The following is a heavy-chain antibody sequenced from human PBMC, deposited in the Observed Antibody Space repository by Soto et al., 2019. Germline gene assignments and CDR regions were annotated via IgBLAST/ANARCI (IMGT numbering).Heavy chain of an antibody. CDR1: GSSLTTSGVG. CDR2: IYWDDDK. J-gene: IGHJ4*02. V-gene: IGHV2-5*02. CDR3: AYRVLRTVFGLVTTTAIYFDF. Sequence: QITLNESGPTQVKPRQTLTLTCTFYGSSLTTSGVGVGWIRQSPGKAPEWLALIYWDDDKRYSPSLKSRLTITKDTSKNQVVLTMADLDPADTATYYCAYRVLRTVFGLVTTTAIYFDFWGQGTPVAVSS. D-gene: IGHD3-3*01.